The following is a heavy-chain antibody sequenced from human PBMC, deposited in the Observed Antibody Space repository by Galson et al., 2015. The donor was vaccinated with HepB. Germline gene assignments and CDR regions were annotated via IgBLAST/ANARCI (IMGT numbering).Heavy chain of an antibody. V-gene: IGHV4-59*01. CDR1: GGSISSYY. CDR3: ARAILRYSYGYYVDY. CDR2: IYYSGST. Sequence: LSLTCTVSGGSISSYYWSWIRQPPGKGLEWIGYIYYSGSTNYNPSLKSRVTISVDTSKNQFSLKLSSVTAADTAVYYCARAILRYSYGYYVDYWGQGTLVTVSS. D-gene: IGHD5-18*01. J-gene: IGHJ4*02.